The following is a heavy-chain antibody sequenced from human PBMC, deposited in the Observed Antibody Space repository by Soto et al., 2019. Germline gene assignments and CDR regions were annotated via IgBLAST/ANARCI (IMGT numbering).Heavy chain of an antibody. CDR1: GGTFSSYA. CDR3: ARGSTVTRFYYYYGMDA. V-gene: IGHV1-69*13. CDR2: IIPIFGTA. D-gene: IGHD4-4*01. J-gene: IGHJ6*02. Sequence: SVKVSCKASGGTFSSYAISWVRQAPGQGLEWMGGIIPIFGTANYAQKFQGRVTITADESTSTAYMELSSLRSEDTAVYYCARGSTVTRFYYYYGMDAWGQGTTVTVSS.